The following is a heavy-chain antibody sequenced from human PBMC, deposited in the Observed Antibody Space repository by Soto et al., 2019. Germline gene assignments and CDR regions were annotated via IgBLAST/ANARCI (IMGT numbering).Heavy chain of an antibody. V-gene: IGHV3-48*03. J-gene: IGHJ6*02. CDR1: GFTFSSYE. CDR2: ISSSGSTI. Sequence: GGSLRLSCAASGFTFSSYEMNWVRQAPGKGLEWVSYISSSGSTIYYADSVKGRFTISRDNAKNSLYLQMNSLRAEDTAVYYCARIYYYGMDVWGQGTTVTVSS. CDR3: ARIYYYGMDV.